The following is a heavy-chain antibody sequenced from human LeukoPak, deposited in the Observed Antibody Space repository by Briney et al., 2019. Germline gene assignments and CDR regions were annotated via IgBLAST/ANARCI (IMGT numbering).Heavy chain of an antibody. D-gene: IGHD6-6*01. J-gene: IGHJ4*02. Sequence: SVKVSYKASGGTFSSYAISWVRQAPGQGLEWMGGIIPIFGTANYAQKFQGRVTITTDKSTSTAYMELSSLRSEDTAVYYCAMYSSSSNYFDYWGQGTLVTVSS. CDR2: IIPIFGTA. CDR3: AMYSSSSNYFDY. CDR1: GGTFSSYA. V-gene: IGHV1-69*05.